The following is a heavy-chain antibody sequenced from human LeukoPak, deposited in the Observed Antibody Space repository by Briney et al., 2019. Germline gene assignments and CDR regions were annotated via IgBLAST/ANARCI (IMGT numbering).Heavy chain of an antibody. CDR3: AKIDGDYYYYGMDV. V-gene: IGHV3-23*01. CDR1: GFTFSSYA. CDR2: ISGSGGST. Sequence: GGSLRLSCAASGFTFSSYAMSWVRQALGKGLEWVSAISGSGGSTYYADSVKGRYTISRDNSKNTLYLQVTSLRAEDAAVYYCAKIDGDYYYYGMDVWGRGTTVTVSS. D-gene: IGHD4-17*01. J-gene: IGHJ6*02.